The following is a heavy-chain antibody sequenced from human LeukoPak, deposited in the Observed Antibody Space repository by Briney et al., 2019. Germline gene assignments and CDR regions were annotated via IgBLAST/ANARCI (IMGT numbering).Heavy chain of an antibody. Sequence: SETLSLTCTVSGGSISSGGYYWSWIRQHPGKGLEWIGYIYYSGSTYYNPSLKSRLTISVDTSKNQFSLKLSSVTAADTAVYYCARDAVGTTRDAFDIWGQGTMVTVSS. D-gene: IGHD6-19*01. CDR1: GGSISSGGYY. CDR3: ARDAVGTTRDAFDI. CDR2: IYYSGST. V-gene: IGHV4-31*03. J-gene: IGHJ3*02.